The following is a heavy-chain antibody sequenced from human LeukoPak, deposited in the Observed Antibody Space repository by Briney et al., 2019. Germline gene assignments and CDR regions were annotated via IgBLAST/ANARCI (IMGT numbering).Heavy chain of an antibody. V-gene: IGHV3-21*01. J-gene: IGHJ4*02. CDR2: ISSSSSYI. CDR1: GFTFSSYS. D-gene: IGHD3-9*01. Sequence: GGSLRLSCAASGFTFSSYSMNWVRRAPGKGLEWVSSISSSSSYIYYADSVKGRFTISRDNAKNSLYLQMNSLRAEDTAVYYCARGELVIISPMGDYWGQGTLVTVSS. CDR3: ARGELVIISPMGDY.